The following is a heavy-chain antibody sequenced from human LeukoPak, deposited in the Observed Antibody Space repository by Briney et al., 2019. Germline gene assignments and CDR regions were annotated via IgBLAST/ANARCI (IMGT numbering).Heavy chain of an antibody. CDR2: ISCSGGST. J-gene: IGHJ4*02. Sequence: GGSLRLSCAASGFTFSSYAMSWVRQAPGKGLEWVSAISCSGGSTYYADSVKGRFTISRDNSKNTLYLQMNSLRAEDTAVYYSAKDRRQVVVAATRYFDYWGQGTLVTVSS. CDR1: GFTFSSYA. CDR3: AKDRRQVVVAATRYFDY. D-gene: IGHD2-15*01. V-gene: IGHV3-23*01.